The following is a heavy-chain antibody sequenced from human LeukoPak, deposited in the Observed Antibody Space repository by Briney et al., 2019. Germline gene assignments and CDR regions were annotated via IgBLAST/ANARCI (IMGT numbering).Heavy chain of an antibody. CDR1: GFTFSSYA. D-gene: IGHD4-23*01. J-gene: IGHJ4*02. V-gene: IGHV3-23*01. CDR2: ISGSGGST. CDR3: ARRGDGGRSFDY. Sequence: PGGSLRLSCVASGFTFSSYAMSWVRQAPGKGLEWVSAISGSGGSTYYADSVKGRFTISRDNSKNTLYLQVNSLRAEDTAVYYCARRGDGGRSFDYWGQGTLVTVSS.